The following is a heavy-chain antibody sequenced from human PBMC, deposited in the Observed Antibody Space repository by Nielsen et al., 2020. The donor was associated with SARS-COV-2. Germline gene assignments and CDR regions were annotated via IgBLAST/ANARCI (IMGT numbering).Heavy chain of an antibody. CDR2: INPNSGGT. CDR3: ARSPITLAASWYFDF. D-gene: IGHD2-15*01. J-gene: IGHJ4*02. CDR1: GYPFTGYY. Sequence: ASVKVSCKASGYPFTGYYVHWVRLAPGRGLEWMGRINPNSGGTNYPQKFQGRVTMTRDTSIATVYMEVSSLTSDDSSIYYCARSPITLAASWYFDFWGQGTLVTVSS. V-gene: IGHV1-2*06.